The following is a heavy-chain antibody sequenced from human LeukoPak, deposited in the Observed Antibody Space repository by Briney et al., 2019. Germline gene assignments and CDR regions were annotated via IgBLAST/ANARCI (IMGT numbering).Heavy chain of an antibody. D-gene: IGHD2-15*01. J-gene: IGHJ4*02. Sequence: GGSLRLSCAASGFTFSSYSMNWVRQAPGKGLEWVSSIGSSSSYIYYADSVKGRFTISRDNAKNSLYLQMNSLRAEDTAVYYCARDSARAADYWGQGTLVTVSS. CDR3: ARDSARAADY. CDR1: GFTFSSYS. CDR2: IGSSSSYI. V-gene: IGHV3-21*01.